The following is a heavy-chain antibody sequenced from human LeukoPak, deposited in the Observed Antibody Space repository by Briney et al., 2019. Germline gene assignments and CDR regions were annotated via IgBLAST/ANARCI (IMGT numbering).Heavy chain of an antibody. D-gene: IGHD3-22*01. CDR1: GGTFSSYA. CDR3: ARMAKGYYYDSSGYCYFDY. CDR2: IIPILGIA. Sequence: ASVKVSCKASGGTFSSYAISWVRQAPGQGLEWMGRIIPILGIANYAQKFQGRVTITADKSTSTAYMELSSLRSEDTAVYYCARMAKGYYYDSSGYCYFDYWGQGTLVTVSS. J-gene: IGHJ4*02. V-gene: IGHV1-69*04.